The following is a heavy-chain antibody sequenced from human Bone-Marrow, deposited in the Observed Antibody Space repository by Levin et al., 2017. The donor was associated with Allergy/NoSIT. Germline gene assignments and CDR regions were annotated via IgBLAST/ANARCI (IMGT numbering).Heavy chain of an antibody. CDR3: ARLEHYGLGAFRYFDL. V-gene: IGHV4-39*01. Sequence: SETLSLTCTVSGGSISSGSYYWGWIRQPPGKGLEWIGNVYYSGTTYYNPSLKSRVTMSVDTSKKQFSLRLNSVTAADTAVYFCARLEHYGLGAFRYFDLWGRGTPVTVSS. CDR2: VYYSGTT. D-gene: IGHD3-16*01. CDR1: GGSISSGSYY. J-gene: IGHJ2*01.